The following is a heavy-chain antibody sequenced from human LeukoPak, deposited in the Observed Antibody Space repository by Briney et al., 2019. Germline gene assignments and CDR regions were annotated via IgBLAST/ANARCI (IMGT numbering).Heavy chain of an antibody. V-gene: IGHV4-39*01. D-gene: IGHD3-10*01. J-gene: IGHJ5*02. CDR2: IHYSGST. CDR1: GGSISSSSYY. Sequence: KPSETLSLTCTVSGGSISSSSYYWDWIRQPPGKGLEWIGSIHYSGSTYYNASLKSPVTISVDTSKNQFSLKLSSVTAADTAVYYCARHGVDGFEGFDPWGQGTLVTVSS. CDR3: ARHGVDGFEGFDP.